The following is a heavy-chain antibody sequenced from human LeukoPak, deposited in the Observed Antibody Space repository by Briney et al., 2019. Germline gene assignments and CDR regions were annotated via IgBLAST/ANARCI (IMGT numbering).Heavy chain of an antibody. J-gene: IGHJ4*02. CDR2: IHPSGST. CDR3: ARGTDRSKIGY. Sequence: SETLSLTCGVLGGSLSGYYWSWIRQPSGKGLEWLGEIHPSGSTNYNPSLKSRVTMSVDTSENHFSLKLTSVTAADTAVYYCARGTDRSKIGYWGQGTLVTVSS. V-gene: IGHV4-34*01. CDR1: GGSLSGYY. D-gene: IGHD3-22*01.